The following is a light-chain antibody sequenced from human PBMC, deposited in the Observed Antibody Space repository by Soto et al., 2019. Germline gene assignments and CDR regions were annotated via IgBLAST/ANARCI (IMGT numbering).Light chain of an antibody. J-gene: IGLJ2*01. Sequence: QSALTQPPSASGSPGQSVTISCSGTSSDVGSYDYVSWYQQYPGKAPILMIYEVSKRPSGVPDRFSGSKSGNTASLTVSGLQAEDEADYYCSAYAGSNNLVFGGGTKLTVL. V-gene: IGLV2-8*01. CDR2: EVS. CDR1: SSDVGSYDY. CDR3: SAYAGSNNLV.